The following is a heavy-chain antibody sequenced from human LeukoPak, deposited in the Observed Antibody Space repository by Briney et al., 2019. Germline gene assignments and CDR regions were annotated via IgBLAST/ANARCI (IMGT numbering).Heavy chain of an antibody. CDR1: GGSISAYS. J-gene: IGHJ6*02. Sequence: SQTLSLTCAVSGGSISAYSWSWIRQPPEKGLEWIGYIYQSGSIFYNPSLKSRVTISVDTSKNQFSLKLSSVTAADTAVYYCARVAGYYGSGSEDVWGQGTTVTVSS. V-gene: IGHV4-30-2*01. D-gene: IGHD3-10*01. CDR3: ARVAGYYGSGSEDV. CDR2: IYQSGSI.